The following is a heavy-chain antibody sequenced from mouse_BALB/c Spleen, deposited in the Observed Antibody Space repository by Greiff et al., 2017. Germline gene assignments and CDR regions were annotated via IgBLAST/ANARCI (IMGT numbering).Heavy chain of an antibody. CDR3: ARTYYDYLYYAMDY. CDR2: ISYSGST. D-gene: IGHD2-4*01. V-gene: IGHV3-2*02. CDR1: GYSITSDYA. Sequence: DVKLVESGPGLVKPSQSLSLTCTVTGYSITSDYAWNWIRQFPGNKLEWMGYISYSGSTSYNPSLKSRISITRDTSKNQFFLQLNSVTTEDTATYYCARTYYDYLYYAMDYWGQGTSVTVSS. J-gene: IGHJ4*01.